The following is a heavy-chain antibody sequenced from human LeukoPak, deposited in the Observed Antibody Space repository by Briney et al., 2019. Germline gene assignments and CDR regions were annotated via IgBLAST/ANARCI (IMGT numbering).Heavy chain of an antibody. J-gene: IGHJ4*02. V-gene: IGHV4-59*08. CDR3: ARHKRSGYSYGPTTFDY. Sequence: SETLSLTCTVSGGSISSYYWSWIRQPPGKGLEWIGYIYYSGSTNYNPSLKSRVTISVDTSKNQSSLKLSSVTAADTAVYYCARHKRSGYSYGPTTFDYWGQGTLVTVSS. CDR2: IYYSGST. CDR1: GGSISSYY. D-gene: IGHD5-18*01.